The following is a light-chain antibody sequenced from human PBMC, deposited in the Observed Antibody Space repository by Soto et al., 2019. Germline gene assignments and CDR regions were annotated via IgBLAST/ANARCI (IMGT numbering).Light chain of an antibody. V-gene: IGLV2-8*01. CDR3: SSYGGSNTVV. Sequence: QSVLTQPPSASGSPGQSVTISCTGSSSDVGGYNYVSWYQQHPGKAHKLMIYEVSKRPSGVPDRLSGSKSGNTASLTVSGLQADDEADYYCSSYGGSNTVVFGGGTKVTVL. CDR1: SSDVGGYNY. J-gene: IGLJ2*01. CDR2: EVS.